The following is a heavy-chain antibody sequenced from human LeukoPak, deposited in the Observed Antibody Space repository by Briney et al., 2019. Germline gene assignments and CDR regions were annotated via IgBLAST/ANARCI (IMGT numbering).Heavy chain of an antibody. V-gene: IGHV4-61*01. CDR3: ARGRRDGYNKAPYFDY. J-gene: IGHJ4*02. CDR2: IYYSGST. Sequence: SQTLSLTCTVSGGSISSGSYYWSWIRQPAGKGLEWLGYIYYSGSTNYNPSLKSRVTISVDTSKNQFSLKLSSVTAADTAVYYCARGRRDGYNKAPYFDYWGQGTLVTVSS. D-gene: IGHD5-24*01. CDR1: GGSISSGSYY.